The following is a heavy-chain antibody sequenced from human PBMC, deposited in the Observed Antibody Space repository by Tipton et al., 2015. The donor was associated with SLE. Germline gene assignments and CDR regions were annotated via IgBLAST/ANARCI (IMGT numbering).Heavy chain of an antibody. Sequence: SLRLSCAASGFTYSGYAMHWVRQAPGKGLEWVAFIRADGSNKDYADSVKGRFTISGDNSKNTLYLQMNRLRVEDTAVYYCAGGTGAYFDHWGQGTLVTVSS. J-gene: IGHJ4*02. CDR2: IRADGSNK. CDR1: GFTYSGYA. V-gene: IGHV3-30*02. D-gene: IGHD3-16*01. CDR3: AGGTGAYFDH.